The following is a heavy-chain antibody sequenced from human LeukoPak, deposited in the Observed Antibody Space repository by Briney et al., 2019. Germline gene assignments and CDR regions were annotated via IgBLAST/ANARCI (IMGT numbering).Heavy chain of an antibody. D-gene: IGHD3-10*01. Sequence: ASVKVSCKASGYTFTSYDINWVRQATGQGLEWMGWMNPNSGNTGYAQKFQGRVTMTRNTSISTAYMELSSLRSEDTAVYYCARGIGSSSGLLYYFDYWGQGTLVTVSS. V-gene: IGHV1-8*01. CDR2: MNPNSGNT. CDR1: GYTFTSYD. J-gene: IGHJ4*02. CDR3: ARGIGSSSGLLYYFDY.